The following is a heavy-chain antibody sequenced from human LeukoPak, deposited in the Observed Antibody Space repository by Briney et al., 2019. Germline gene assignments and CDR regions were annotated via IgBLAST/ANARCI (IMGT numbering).Heavy chain of an antibody. CDR2: ISAYNGNT. J-gene: IGHJ4*02. D-gene: IGHD1-26*01. CDR1: GYTFTSYY. V-gene: IGHV1-18*04. CDR3: ARDNQWELRVVPSFDY. Sequence: ASVKVSCKASGYTFTSYYMHWVRQAPGQGLEWMGWISAYNGNTNYAQKLQGRVTMTTDTSTSTAYMELRSLRSDDTAVYYCARDNQWELRVVPSFDYWGQGTLVTVSS.